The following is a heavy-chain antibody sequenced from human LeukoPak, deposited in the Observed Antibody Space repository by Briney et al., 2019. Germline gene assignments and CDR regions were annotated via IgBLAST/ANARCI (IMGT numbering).Heavy chain of an antibody. Sequence: GKSLRLSCAASGFSFSSYAIYWVRQAPGKGLGWVAVIWSDGNNKYYSDSVKGRFTISRDNAKNSLYLQMNSLRDEDTAVYYCARLDSSGPDMWGQGTMVTVSS. J-gene: IGHJ3*02. V-gene: IGHV3-33*07. CDR3: ARLDSSGPDM. CDR2: IWSDGNNK. D-gene: IGHD3-22*01. CDR1: GFSFSSYA.